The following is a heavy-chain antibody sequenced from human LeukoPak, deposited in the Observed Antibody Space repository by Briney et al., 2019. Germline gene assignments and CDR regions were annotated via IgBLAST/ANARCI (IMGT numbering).Heavy chain of an antibody. CDR3: ATGNWNDGRTGVDV. J-gene: IGHJ6*04. CDR2: FDPEDGET. CDR1: GYTLTELS. V-gene: IGHV1-24*01. Sequence: AASVKVSCKVSGYTLTELSMHWVRRAPGKGLEWMGGFDPEDGETIYAQKFQGRVTMTEDTSTDTAYMELSSLRSEDTAVYYCATGNWNDGRTGVDVWGKGTTVTVSS. D-gene: IGHD1-1*01.